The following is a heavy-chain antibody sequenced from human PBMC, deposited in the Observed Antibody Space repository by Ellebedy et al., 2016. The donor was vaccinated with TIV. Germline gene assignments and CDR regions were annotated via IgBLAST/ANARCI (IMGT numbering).Heavy chain of an antibody. CDR1: GRSITSSSYF. J-gene: IGHJ4*02. CDR3: VGVGAYS. CDR2: IFYSGNT. V-gene: IGHV4-39*01. Sequence: MPSETLSLTCTVSGRSITSSSYFWGWIRQPPGKGLEWIGNIFYSGNTYYNPSLKSRVTMSVDTSKNQFSLNLSSVTAADTAVYYCVGVGAYSWGRGTLVTVSS. D-gene: IGHD1-26*01.